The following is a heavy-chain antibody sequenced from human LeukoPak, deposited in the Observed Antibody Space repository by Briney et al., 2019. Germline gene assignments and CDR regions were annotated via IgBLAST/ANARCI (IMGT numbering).Heavy chain of an antibody. CDR1: GFTFSSNA. CDR2: ISYDGSHK. CDR3: AKQGLVPATAGD. J-gene: IGHJ4*02. Sequence: PGGSLRLSCAASGFTFSSNAMHWVRQAPGKGLEWVAVISYDGSHKYYTDSVKGRFTISRDNSMNTLYLQMNSLRPEDTAVYYCAKQGLVPATAGDWGQGTLVTVSS. D-gene: IGHD2-2*01. V-gene: IGHV3-30*04.